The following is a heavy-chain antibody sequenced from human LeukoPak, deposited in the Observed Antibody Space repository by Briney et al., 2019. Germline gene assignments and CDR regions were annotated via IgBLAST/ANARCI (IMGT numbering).Heavy chain of an antibody. CDR2: ISYDGSSK. V-gene: IGHV3-30-3*01. D-gene: IGHD1-14*01. Sequence: GGSLRLSCAASGFTFSSYAMHWVRQAPGKGLEWVAVISYDGSSKYYADSVKGRFTISRDNSKNTLYLQMNSLRAEDTAVYYCARDPATLGTYYVDYWGQGTLVTVSS. J-gene: IGHJ4*02. CDR3: ARDPATLGTYYVDY. CDR1: GFTFSSYA.